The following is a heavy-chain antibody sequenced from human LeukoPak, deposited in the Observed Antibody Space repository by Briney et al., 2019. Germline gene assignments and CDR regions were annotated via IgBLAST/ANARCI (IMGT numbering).Heavy chain of an antibody. V-gene: IGHV3-11*01. J-gene: IGHJ4*02. CDR3: ARALYGSGSYYAD. CDR1: GFTFSDYY. D-gene: IGHD3-10*01. Sequence: GFLRLSCAASGFTFSDYYMSWIRQAPGKGLEWVSYISSSGSTIYYADSVKGRFTISRDNAKNSLYLQINSLRAEDTAVYYCARALYGSGSYYADWGQGTLVTVSS. CDR2: ISSSGSTI.